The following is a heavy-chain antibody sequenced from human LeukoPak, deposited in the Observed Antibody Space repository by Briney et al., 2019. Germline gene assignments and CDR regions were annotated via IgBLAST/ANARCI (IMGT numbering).Heavy chain of an antibody. J-gene: IGHJ4*02. CDR3: ASEFYGRYFDWLSWGYFDY. CDR1: GFTFSSYS. CDR2: ISSSSSYI. Sequence: GGSLRLSCAASGFTFSSYSMNWVRQAPGKGLEWVSSISSSSSYIYYADSVKGRFTISRDNAKNSLYLQMNSLRAEDTAVYYCASEFYGRYFDWLSWGYFDYWGQGTLVTVSS. V-gene: IGHV3-21*01. D-gene: IGHD3-9*01.